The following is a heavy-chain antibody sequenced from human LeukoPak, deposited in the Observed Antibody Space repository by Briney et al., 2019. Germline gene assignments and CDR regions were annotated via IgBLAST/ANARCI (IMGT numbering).Heavy chain of an antibody. Sequence: PRGSLSLAFAAFGFSIGTNAFAWGSQAGENGRQWDSTITTRDRATSYAASVEGRYTISRDNSKTTLYLQLKRLRADDTAVYYCGKARGSGVEEQFDFWGQGTQFTVSP. D-gene: IGHD2-8*01. J-gene: IGHJ4*02. V-gene: IGHV3-23*01. CDR2: ITTRDRAT. CDR1: GFSIGTNA. CDR3: GKARGSGVEEQFDF.